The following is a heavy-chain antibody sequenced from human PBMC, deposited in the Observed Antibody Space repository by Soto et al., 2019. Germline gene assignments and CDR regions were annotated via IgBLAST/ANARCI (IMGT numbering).Heavy chain of an antibody. CDR1: GGSISSSNYY. CDR3: ATQEVGGSYVYTFDP. V-gene: IGHV4-39*01. Sequence: SETLSLTCTVSGGSISSSNYYWRWIRQPPGKGLEWIGSIYYSGSTYYNPSLKSRVTISVDTSKNQFSLKLSSVTAADTAVYYCATQEVGGSYVYTFDPWGQGTLVTVSS. CDR2: IYYSGST. J-gene: IGHJ5*02. D-gene: IGHD1-26*01.